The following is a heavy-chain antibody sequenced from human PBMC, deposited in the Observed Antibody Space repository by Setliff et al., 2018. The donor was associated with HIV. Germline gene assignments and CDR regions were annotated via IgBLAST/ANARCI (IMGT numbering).Heavy chain of an antibody. D-gene: IGHD2-15*01. Sequence: GGSLRLSCAASGLTFNNHGFHWVRQAPGKGLVWVARIDSDESTTISADSVKGRFTISRDNAKNSLYLQMNTLRAEDTALYYCARDKDWAFDIWGQGTMVTVSS. J-gene: IGHJ3*02. CDR1: GLTFNNHG. CDR2: IDSDESTT. CDR3: ARDKDWAFDI. V-gene: IGHV3-74*01.